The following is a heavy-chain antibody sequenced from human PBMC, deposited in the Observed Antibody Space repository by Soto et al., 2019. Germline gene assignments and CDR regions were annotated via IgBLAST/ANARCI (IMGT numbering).Heavy chain of an antibody. CDR3: ARDLASEVATIVGNVYYYYGMDV. Sequence: GESLKISCKGSGYSFTSYWIGWVRQMPGKGLEWMGIIYPGDSDTRYSPSFQGQVTISADKSISTAYLQWSSLRAEDTAVYYCARDLASEVATIVGNVYYYYGMDVWGQGTTVTVSS. J-gene: IGHJ6*02. V-gene: IGHV5-51*01. D-gene: IGHD5-12*01. CDR2: IYPGDSDT. CDR1: GYSFTSYW.